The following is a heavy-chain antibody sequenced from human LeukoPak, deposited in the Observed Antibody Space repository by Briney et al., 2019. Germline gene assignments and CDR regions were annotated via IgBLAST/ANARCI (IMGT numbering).Heavy chain of an antibody. V-gene: IGHV3-23*01. J-gene: IGHJ6*02. CDR2: ISDNGVTR. Sequence: GGSLRLSCAASGFTFSSYVMNWVRQAPGKGLEWVSSISDNGVTRYYADSVKGRFTISRDNSDNTVYLQMNSLRAEDTAVYYCAPRSTARDYYYGMDVWGQGTTVTVSS. CDR3: APRSTARDYYYGMDV. CDR1: GFTFSSYV.